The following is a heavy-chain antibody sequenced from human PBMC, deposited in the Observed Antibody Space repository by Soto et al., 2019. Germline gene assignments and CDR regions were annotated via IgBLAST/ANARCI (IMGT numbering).Heavy chain of an antibody. CDR1: GGSFSGYY. CDR2: INHSGST. Sequence: PSETLSLTCAVYGGSFSGYYWSWIRQPPGKGLEWIGEINHSGSTNYNPSLKSRVTISVDTSKNQFSLKLSSVTAADTAVYYCARDKAVAVAGTFDYWGQGTLVTVSS. CDR3: ARDKAVAVAGTFDY. J-gene: IGHJ4*02. V-gene: IGHV4-34*01. D-gene: IGHD6-19*01.